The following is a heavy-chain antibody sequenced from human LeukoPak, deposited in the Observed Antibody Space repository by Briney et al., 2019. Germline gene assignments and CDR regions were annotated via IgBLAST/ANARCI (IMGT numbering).Heavy chain of an antibody. Sequence: GGSLRLSCVASGFTFSRFEMNWVRQAPGKGLEWISHISRGTYIAYADSVKARFTISRDNSQNTVSLQLNNLRIEDTALYYCAKTSLSDPSGHYYYMDVWGKGTTVTVSS. D-gene: IGHD3-3*01. CDR2: ISRGTYI. CDR1: GFTFSRFE. J-gene: IGHJ6*03. CDR3: AKTSLSDPSGHYYYMDV. V-gene: IGHV3-48*03.